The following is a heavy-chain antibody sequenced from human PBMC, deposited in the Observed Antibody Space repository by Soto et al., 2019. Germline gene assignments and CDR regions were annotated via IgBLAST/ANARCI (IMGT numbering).Heavy chain of an antibody. CDR1: GYTFTSYY. Sequence: ASVKVSCKASGYTFTSYYMHCVRQAPGQGLEWMGIINPSGGSTSYAQKFQGRVTMTRDTSTSTVYMELSSLRSEDTAIYYCARLPSRHWVDYWGQGALVTVSS. CDR2: INPSGGST. J-gene: IGHJ4*02. CDR3: ARLPSRHWVDY. D-gene: IGHD3-16*01. V-gene: IGHV1-46*01.